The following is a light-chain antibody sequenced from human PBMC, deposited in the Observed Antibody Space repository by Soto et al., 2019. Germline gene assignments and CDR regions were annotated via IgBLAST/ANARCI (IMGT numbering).Light chain of an antibody. V-gene: IGLV7-43*01. J-gene: IGLJ3*02. CDR1: TGAVTGGLY. CDR3: LLYFGGAVV. Sequence: QAVVTQEPSLTVSLGGTVTLTCAANTGAVTGGLYPNWFQQKPGQTPRPLIYSTTNRHSWTPTRFSGSLLGDKAALTLSDVQPEDEADYYCLLYFGGAVVFGGGTKLTVL. CDR2: STT.